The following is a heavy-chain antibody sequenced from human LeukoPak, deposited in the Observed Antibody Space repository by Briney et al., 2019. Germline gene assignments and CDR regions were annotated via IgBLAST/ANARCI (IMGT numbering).Heavy chain of an antibody. J-gene: IGHJ4*02. CDR3: ARDRGFGELFFLY. CDR1: GFTFSSYS. D-gene: IGHD3-10*01. Sequence: GGSLRLSCAPSGFTFSSYSMNWVRQAPGKGLEWVSYISSSGSTIYYADSVKGRFTISRDNAKNSPYLQMNSLRDEDTAVYYCARDRGFGELFFLYWGQGTLVTVSS. V-gene: IGHV3-48*02. CDR2: ISSSGSTI.